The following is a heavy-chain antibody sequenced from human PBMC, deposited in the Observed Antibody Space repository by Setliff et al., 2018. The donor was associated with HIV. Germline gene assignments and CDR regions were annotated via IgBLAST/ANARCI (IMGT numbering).Heavy chain of an antibody. CDR2: ISSSGSTI. J-gene: IGHJ4*02. V-gene: IGHV3-11*04. D-gene: IGHD3-22*01. CDR1: GFTFSYAW. Sequence: GGSLRLSCATSGFTFSYAWMSWVRQAPGKGLEWVSYISSSGSTIYYADSVKGRFTISRDNAKNSLYLQMNSLRAEDTAVYYCARAGRGDSSGYVDYWGQGTLVTVSS. CDR3: ARAGRGDSSGYVDY.